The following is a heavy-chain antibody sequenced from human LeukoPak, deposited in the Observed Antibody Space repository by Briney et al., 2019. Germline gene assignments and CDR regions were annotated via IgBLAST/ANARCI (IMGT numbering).Heavy chain of an antibody. V-gene: IGHV3-21*01. Sequence: GGSLRLSCAASGFTFSSYSMNWVRQAPGKGLEWVSSISSSSSYIYYADSVKGRFTISRDNAKNSLYLQMNSLRAEDTAVYYCARDPAIRYCSSTSCLGPPSIDYWGQGTLVTVSS. CDR2: ISSSSSYI. J-gene: IGHJ4*02. CDR3: ARDPAIRYCSSTSCLGPPSIDY. D-gene: IGHD2-2*01. CDR1: GFTFSSYS.